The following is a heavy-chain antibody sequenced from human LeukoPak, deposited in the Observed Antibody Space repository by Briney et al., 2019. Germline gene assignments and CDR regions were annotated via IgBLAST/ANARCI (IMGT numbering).Heavy chain of an antibody. Sequence: GASVKLSCKASGYTFTSYGISWVRQAPGQGLEWMGWISAYNGNTNYAQKLQGRVTMTTDTSTSTAYMELRSLRSDDTAVYYCARDSGSGYSYGFGDTDYWGQGTLVTVSS. CDR3: ARDSGSGYSYGFGDTDY. D-gene: IGHD5-18*01. CDR2: ISAYNGNT. CDR1: GYTFTSYG. J-gene: IGHJ4*02. V-gene: IGHV1-18*01.